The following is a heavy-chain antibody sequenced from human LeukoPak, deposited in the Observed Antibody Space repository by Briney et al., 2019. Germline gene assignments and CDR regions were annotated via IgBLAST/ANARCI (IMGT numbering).Heavy chain of an antibody. V-gene: IGHV4-34*01. Sequence: SETLSLTCAVYGGSFSGYYWSWIRQPPGKGLEWIGEINHSGSTNYNPSLESRVTISVDTSKNQFSLKLSSVTAADTAVYYCARGGGRFLRGFDPWGQGTLVTVSS. CDR2: INHSGST. D-gene: IGHD3-3*01. CDR1: GGSFSGYY. CDR3: ARGGGRFLRGFDP. J-gene: IGHJ5*02.